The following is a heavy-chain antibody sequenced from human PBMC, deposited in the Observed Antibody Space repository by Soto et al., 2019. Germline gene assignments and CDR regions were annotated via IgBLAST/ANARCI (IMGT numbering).Heavy chain of an antibody. V-gene: IGHV3-30-3*01. D-gene: IGHD6-13*01. Sequence: QVQLVESGGGVVQPGNSLRLSCAGSGFPFSAEAMHWVRQAPGKGLEWVAAISYDGNNKNHADSVKGRFTVSRDNSQNTLYLQIYSLRPGDTAGYFFARDYGSGWWLDYWGQGSLVTVSS. CDR2: ISYDGNNK. J-gene: IGHJ4*02. CDR1: GFPFSAEA. CDR3: ARDYGSGWWLDY.